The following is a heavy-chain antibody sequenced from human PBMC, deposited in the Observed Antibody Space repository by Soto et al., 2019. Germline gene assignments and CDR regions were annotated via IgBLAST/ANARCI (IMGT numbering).Heavy chain of an antibody. CDR1: CYTFTSYG. CDR3: ARDIGYCSSTTCYPMFGYYYYGMDV. Sequence: ASVKVSCKASCYTFTSYGISWVRQAPGQGLEWMGWISAYNGNTNYAQKLQGRVTMTTDTSTSTAYMELRSLRSDDTAVYYCARDIGYCSSTTCYPMFGYYYYGMDVWGQGTTATVSS. D-gene: IGHD2-2*01. J-gene: IGHJ6*02. CDR2: ISAYNGNT. V-gene: IGHV1-18*01.